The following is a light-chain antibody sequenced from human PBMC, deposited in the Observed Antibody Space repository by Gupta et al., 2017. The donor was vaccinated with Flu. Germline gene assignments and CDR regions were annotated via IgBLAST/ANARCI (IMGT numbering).Light chain of an antibody. CDR2: AAS. Sequence: DIQMTQSPSSLSASVGDRVTITCRASQSIRSYLNWYKQKPGKAPKLLIYAASSWQSGVPSRFSGSGYGTDLTLTISSRQPEDFAPYYCQQNDSNPPWTFGQGTKVEIK. CDR1: QSIRSY. V-gene: IGKV1-39*01. J-gene: IGKJ1*01. CDR3: QQNDSNPPWT.